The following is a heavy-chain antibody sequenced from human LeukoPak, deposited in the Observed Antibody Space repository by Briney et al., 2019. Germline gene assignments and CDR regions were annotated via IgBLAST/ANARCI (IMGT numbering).Heavy chain of an antibody. V-gene: IGHV3-48*03. D-gene: IGHD3-10*01. J-gene: IGHJ4*02. Sequence: GGSLRLSCAASGFTFSRYEMNWVRQAPGKGLEWVSYISSSGSTIYYADSVKGRFTISRDNAKNSLYLQMNSLRAEDTAVYYCARQETYYYGSGSYYFDYWGQGTLVTVSS. CDR1: GFTFSRYE. CDR3: ARQETYYYGSGSYYFDY. CDR2: ISSSGSTI.